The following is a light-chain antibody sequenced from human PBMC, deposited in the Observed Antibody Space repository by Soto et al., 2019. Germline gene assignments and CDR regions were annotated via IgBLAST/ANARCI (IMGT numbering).Light chain of an antibody. CDR2: DAS. J-gene: IGKJ4*01. CDR1: QSVSSY. CDR3: QQRSNWLT. V-gene: IGKV3-11*01. Sequence: EIVLTQSPATLSLSPGERATLSCRASQSVSSYLAWYQQKPGQAPRLLIYDASNRVTGIPARFSGSGSGTDFTLTISSLEPEDFVVYYCQQRSNWLTFGGGTKVEIK.